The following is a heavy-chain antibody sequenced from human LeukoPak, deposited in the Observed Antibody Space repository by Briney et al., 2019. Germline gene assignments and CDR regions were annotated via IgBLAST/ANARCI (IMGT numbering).Heavy chain of an antibody. J-gene: IGHJ4*02. V-gene: IGHV1-69*13. CDR2: IIPIFGTA. CDR1: GGTFSSYA. D-gene: IGHD3-3*01. CDR3: ARCVEWLLPYFDY. Sequence: SVKVSCKASGGTFSSYAISWVRQAPGQGLEWMGGIIPIFGTANYAQKFQGRVTITADESTSTAYMELSSLRSEDTAVYYCARCVEWLLPYFDYWGQGTLVTVSS.